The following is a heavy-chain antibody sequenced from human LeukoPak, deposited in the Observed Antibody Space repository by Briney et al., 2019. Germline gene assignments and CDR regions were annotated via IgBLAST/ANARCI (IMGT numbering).Heavy chain of an antibody. CDR3: ARQEYCSGGSCYTWFDP. D-gene: IGHD2-15*01. CDR1: GCSINNYW. V-gene: IGHV5-51*01. CDR2: IYPADSDI. Sequence: GESLKISCKGSGCSINNYWIGWVRQMPGKGLEWMGIIYPADSDIRYSPSFQGQVTISADKSISTAYLQWSSLKASDTAMYYCARQEYCSGGSCYTWFDPWGQGTLVTVSS. J-gene: IGHJ5*02.